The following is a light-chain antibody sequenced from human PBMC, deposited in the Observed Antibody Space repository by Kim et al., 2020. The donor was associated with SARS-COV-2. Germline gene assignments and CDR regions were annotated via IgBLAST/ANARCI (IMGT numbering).Light chain of an antibody. V-gene: IGKV3-11*01. CDR3: QQRSNWRFT. CDR2: DAS. CDR1: QSVSSY. J-gene: IGKJ3*01. Sequence: SSPGERATLSCRASQSVSSYLAWYQQKPGQAPRLLIYDASNRATGIPARFSGSGSGTDFTLTISSLEPEDFAVYYCQQRSNWRFTFGPGTKVDIK.